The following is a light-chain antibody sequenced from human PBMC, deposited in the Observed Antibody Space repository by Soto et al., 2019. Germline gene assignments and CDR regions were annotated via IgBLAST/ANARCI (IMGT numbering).Light chain of an antibody. CDR3: QQGYSTLPYT. V-gene: IGKV1-39*01. J-gene: IGKJ2*01. CDR1: QSIRTY. Sequence: DIQMTQSPSSLSASVGDRVTITCRASQSIRTYLNWYQQKPGKAPKLLIFSASSLQSGVPSRFSGSGSGTDFTLTISNPQPEDSATYYCQQGYSTLPYTFSQGTKLEI. CDR2: SAS.